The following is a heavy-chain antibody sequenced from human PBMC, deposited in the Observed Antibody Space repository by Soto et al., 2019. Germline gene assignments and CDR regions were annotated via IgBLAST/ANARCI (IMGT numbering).Heavy chain of an antibody. J-gene: IGHJ4*02. CDR1: GFTFSSYS. Sequence: EVQLVESGGGLVKPGGSLRLSCAASGFTFSSYSMNWVRQAPGKGLEWVSSISSSSSYIYYADSVKGRFTISRDNAKKSLYLQMNSLRAEDTAVYYCARDLRITMNDYWGQGTLVTVSS. CDR3: ARDLRITMNDY. V-gene: IGHV3-21*01. CDR2: ISSSSSYI. D-gene: IGHD3-22*01.